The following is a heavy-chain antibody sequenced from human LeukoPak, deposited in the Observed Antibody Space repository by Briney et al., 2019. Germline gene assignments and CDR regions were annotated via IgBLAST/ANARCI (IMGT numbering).Heavy chain of an antibody. CDR1: GGSISSGGSY. V-gene: IGHV4-31*03. D-gene: IGHD6-13*01. CDR3: CIDMQQLSRGDAFDI. Sequence: SETLSLTCTLSGGSISSGGSYWSWIRQHPGKGLEWIGYIYYSESTYYNPSLKSRVTTSVDTSKNQSSLKLSSVTAADTAVYHWCIDMQQLSRGDAFDICGDGKMGSVSS. J-gene: IGHJ3*02. CDR2: IYYSEST.